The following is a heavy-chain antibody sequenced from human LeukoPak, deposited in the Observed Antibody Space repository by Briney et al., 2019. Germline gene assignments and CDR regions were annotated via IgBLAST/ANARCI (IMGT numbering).Heavy chain of an antibody. D-gene: IGHD3-10*01. Sequence: GGSLRLSCAASGFTFSSYSMNWVRQAPGKGLEWVSSISSSSSYIYYADSVKGRFTISRDNAKNSLYLQMNSLRAEDTAVYHCARDFTMVRGVPYYYGMDVWGKGTTVTVSS. V-gene: IGHV3-21*01. CDR2: ISSSSSYI. J-gene: IGHJ6*04. CDR1: GFTFSSYS. CDR3: ARDFTMVRGVPYYYGMDV.